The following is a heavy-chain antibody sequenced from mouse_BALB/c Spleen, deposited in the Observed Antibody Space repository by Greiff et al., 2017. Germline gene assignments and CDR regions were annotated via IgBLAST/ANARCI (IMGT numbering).Heavy chain of an antibody. V-gene: IGHV5-6-5*01. D-gene: IGHD1-1*01. CDR1: GFTFSSYA. Sequence: EVMLVESGGGLVKPGGSLKLSCAASGFTFSSYAMSWVRQTPEKRLEWVASISSGGSTYYPDSVKGRFTISRDNARNILYLQMSSLRSEDTAMYYCASEGGSSSYWYFDVWGAGTTVTVSS. CDR3: ASEGGSSSYWYFDV. CDR2: ISSGGST. J-gene: IGHJ1*01.